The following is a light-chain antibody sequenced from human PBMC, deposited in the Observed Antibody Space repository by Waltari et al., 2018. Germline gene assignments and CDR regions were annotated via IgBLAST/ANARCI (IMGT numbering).Light chain of an antibody. CDR3: QHYHSLPYT. V-gene: IGKV1-33*01. CDR1: QDITTS. J-gene: IGKJ2*01. Sequence: CHATQDITTSLSWFQQKPGKAPQPLIYDASSLQAGVPSRFSGTGSGTAFSFTITSLQPEDSATYYCQHYHSLPYTFGRGTKLQIK. CDR2: DAS.